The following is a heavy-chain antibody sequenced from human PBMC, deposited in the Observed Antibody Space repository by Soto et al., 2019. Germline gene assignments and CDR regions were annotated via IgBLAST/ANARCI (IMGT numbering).Heavy chain of an antibody. CDR3: ARDWGSSGPYDSFYI. CDR2: ISADNGDT. CDR1: GYTFTTYG. Sequence: QVQLVQSGDEVKKPGASVKVSCKASGYTFTTYGISWVRQAPGQGLEWMGWISADNGDTNYAKKLQGRVTMSTGTSTSTAYMELRSLRSDDTALDYCARDWGSSGPYDSFYIWGQGTMVTVSS. V-gene: IGHV1-18*01. J-gene: IGHJ3*02. D-gene: IGHD6-19*01.